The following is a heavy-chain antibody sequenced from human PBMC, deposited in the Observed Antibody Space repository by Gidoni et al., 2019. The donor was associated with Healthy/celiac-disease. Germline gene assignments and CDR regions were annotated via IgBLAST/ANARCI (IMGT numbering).Heavy chain of an antibody. CDR3: ARALTIFGVVIPFDP. J-gene: IGHJ5*02. Sequence: QVQLVQSGAEVKKPGASVTVSCKASGYTFTSYAMHWVRQAPGQRLEWMGWLNAGNGNTKYSQKFQGRVTITRDTSASTAYMELSSLRSEDTAVYYCARALTIFGVVIPFDPWGQGTLVTVSS. D-gene: IGHD3-3*01. V-gene: IGHV1-3*01. CDR1: GYTFTSYA. CDR2: LNAGNGNT.